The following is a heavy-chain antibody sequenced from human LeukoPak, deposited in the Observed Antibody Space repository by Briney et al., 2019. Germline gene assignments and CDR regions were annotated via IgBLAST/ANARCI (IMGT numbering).Heavy chain of an antibody. D-gene: IGHD3-3*01. J-gene: IGHJ4*02. CDR2: IIPIFGTA. Sequence: SVKVSCKASGGTFISYAISWVRQAPGQGLEWMGGIIPIFGTANYAQKFQGRVTITTDESTSTAYMELSSLRSEDTAVYYCARAVDFWSGYYHFDYWGQGTLVTVSS. CDR1: GGTFISYA. CDR3: ARAVDFWSGYYHFDY. V-gene: IGHV1-69*05.